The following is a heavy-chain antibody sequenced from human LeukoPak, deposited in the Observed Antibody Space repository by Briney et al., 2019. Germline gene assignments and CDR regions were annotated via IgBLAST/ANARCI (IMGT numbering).Heavy chain of an antibody. CDR1: GYTFTSYY. Sequence: ASVKVSCKASGYTFTSYYMHWVRQAPGQGLERMGIINPSGGSTSYAQKFQGRVTMTRDTSTSTVYMELSSLRSEDTAVYYCARDVAGGSSSWYESALLWGQGTLVTVSS. D-gene: IGHD6-13*01. CDR2: INPSGGST. J-gene: IGHJ4*02. CDR3: ARDVAGGSSSWYESALL. V-gene: IGHV1-46*01.